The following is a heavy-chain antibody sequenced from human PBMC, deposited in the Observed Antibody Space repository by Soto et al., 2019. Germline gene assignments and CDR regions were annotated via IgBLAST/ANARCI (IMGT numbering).Heavy chain of an antibody. CDR2: ISKDGSKK. D-gene: IGHD2-21*01. CDR1: GFMFSGFG. CDR3: ASPSGYYFGVRSHDEASDM. V-gene: IGHV3-30*03. J-gene: IGHJ3*02. Sequence: QVQLVESGGGVVQPGRSLRLSCAASGFMFSGFGMHWVRQAPGKGLQWVAGISKDGSKKYYADSVKGRFTISRDNSTTTLYLQMNSLRAEDTAAYYCASPSGYYFGVRSHDEASDMWGQGTGVTVFS.